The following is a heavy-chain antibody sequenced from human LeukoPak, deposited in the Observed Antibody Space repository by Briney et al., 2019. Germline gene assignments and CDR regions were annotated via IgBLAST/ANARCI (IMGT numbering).Heavy chain of an antibody. D-gene: IGHD3-10*01. V-gene: IGHV1-18*01. CDR1: SYTFTSYG. J-gene: IGHJ4*02. CDR2: ISAYNGNT. Sequence: ASVKVSCKASSYTFTSYGISWVRQAPGQGLEWMGWISAYNGNTNYAQKLQGRVTMTTDTSTSTAYMELRSLRSDDTAVYYCARALSYYYGSGSLGFDYWGQGTLVTVSS. CDR3: ARALSYYYGSGSLGFDY.